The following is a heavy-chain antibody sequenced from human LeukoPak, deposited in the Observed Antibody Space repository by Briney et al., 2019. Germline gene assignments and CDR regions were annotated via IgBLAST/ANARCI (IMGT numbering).Heavy chain of an antibody. D-gene: IGHD4-17*01. J-gene: IGHJ4*02. CDR1: GGSISSGGYY. V-gene: IGHV4-31*03. Sequence: PSETLSLTCTVSGGSISSGGYYWSWIRQHPGKGLEWIGYIYYSGSTYYNPSLKSRVTISVDTSKNQFSLKPSSVTAAGTGVYYCARVLSYWGRDYGDSVWGQGTLVTVSS. CDR2: IYYSGST. CDR3: ARVLSYWGRDYGDSV.